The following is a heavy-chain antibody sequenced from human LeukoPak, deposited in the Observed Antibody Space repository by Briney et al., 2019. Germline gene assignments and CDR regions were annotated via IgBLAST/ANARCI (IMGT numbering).Heavy chain of an antibody. CDR2: ISSSGSTI. J-gene: IGHJ4*02. V-gene: IGHV3-48*03. CDR1: GFTFSSYE. D-gene: IGHD3-10*01. CDR3: ARDTMVRGLFDY. Sequence: GGSLRLSCAASGFTFSSYEMNWVRQAPGKGLEWVSYISSSGSTIYYADSVKGRFTISRDNAKNSLYLQMNSVRAEDTAVYYCARDTMVRGLFDYWGQGTLVTVSS.